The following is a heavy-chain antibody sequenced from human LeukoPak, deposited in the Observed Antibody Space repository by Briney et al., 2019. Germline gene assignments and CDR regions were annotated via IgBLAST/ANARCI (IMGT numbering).Heavy chain of an antibody. J-gene: IGHJ4*02. Sequence: PGGSLRLSCAASGFTFSSYSMNWVRQAPGKGLEWVSYISSDSRTIYYADSVKGRFTISRDNAKNSLYLQMKSLRDEDTAVYYCARHSEYQRTLPLFDYWGQGTLVTVSS. CDR2: ISSDSRTI. D-gene: IGHD2-2*01. V-gene: IGHV3-48*02. CDR3: ARHSEYQRTLPLFDY. CDR1: GFTFSSYS.